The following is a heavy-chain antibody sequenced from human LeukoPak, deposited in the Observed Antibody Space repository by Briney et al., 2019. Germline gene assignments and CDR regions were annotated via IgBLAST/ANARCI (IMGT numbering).Heavy chain of an antibody. V-gene: IGHV3-7*01. CDR3: AREVTPYY. CDR2: IKQDGSEK. CDR1: GFTFDDYA. D-gene: IGHD4-23*01. J-gene: IGHJ4*02. Sequence: GGSLRLSCAASGFTFDDYAMHWVRQPPGKGLEWVANIKQDGSEKYYVDSVKGRFTISRDNAKNSLFLQMNSLRAEDTAVYYCAREVTPYYWGQGTLVTVSS.